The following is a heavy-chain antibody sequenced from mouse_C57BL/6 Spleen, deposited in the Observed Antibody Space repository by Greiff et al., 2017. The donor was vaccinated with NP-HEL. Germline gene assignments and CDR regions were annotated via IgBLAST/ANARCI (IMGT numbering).Heavy chain of an antibody. D-gene: IGHD2-4*01. J-gene: IGHJ4*01. Sequence: QVQLQQPGAELVRPGTSVKLSCKASGYTFTSYWMHWVKQRPGQGLEWIGVIDPSDSYTNYNQKFKGKATLTVDTSSSTAYMQLSSLTAEDSAVYYCARGGDYDSLGYAMDYWGQGTSVTVSS. CDR2: IDPSDSYT. V-gene: IGHV1-59*01. CDR3: ARGGDYDSLGYAMDY. CDR1: GYTFTSYW.